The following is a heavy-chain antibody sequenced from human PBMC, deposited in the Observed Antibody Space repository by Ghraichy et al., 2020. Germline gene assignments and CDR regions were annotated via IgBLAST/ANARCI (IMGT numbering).Heavy chain of an antibody. V-gene: IGHV4-39*01. J-gene: IGHJ5*02. Sequence: SETLSLTCTVSGGSISSSSYYWGWIRQPPGKGLEWIGSIYYSGSTYYNPSLKSRVTISVDTSKNQFSLKLSSVTAADTAVYYCARHRYYDSSGHGFPGWFDPWGQGTLVTVSS. CDR1: GGSISSSSYY. CDR2: IYYSGST. CDR3: ARHRYYDSSGHGFPGWFDP. D-gene: IGHD3-22*01.